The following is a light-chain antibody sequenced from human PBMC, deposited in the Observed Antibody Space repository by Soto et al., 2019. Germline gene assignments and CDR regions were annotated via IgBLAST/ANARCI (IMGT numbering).Light chain of an antibody. V-gene: IGKV4-1*01. Sequence: DIVMTQSPDSLAVSLGERATINCKSSQSVLYSSNNKNYLAWYQQKPGQPPKLLIYWASTRESGVPDRFSGSGSGTDFTLTISSLQAEDVAVYDCHQYYSTPMFGQGTKVYIK. CDR2: WAS. J-gene: IGKJ1*01. CDR3: HQYYSTPM. CDR1: QSVLYSSNNKNY.